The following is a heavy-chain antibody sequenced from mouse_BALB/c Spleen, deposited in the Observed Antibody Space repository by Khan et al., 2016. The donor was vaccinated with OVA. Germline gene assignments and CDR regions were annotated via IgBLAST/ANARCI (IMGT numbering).Heavy chain of an antibody. CDR2: INTYTGEP. J-gene: IGHJ4*01. CDR3: ARPPYFSYTLDH. D-gene: IGHD2-10*01. V-gene: IGHV9-3-1*01. CDR1: GYTFTNYG. Sequence: QIQLVQSGPELKKPGETVKISCKASGYTFTNYGMNWVKQSPGKALKWMGWINTYTGEPTYADDFTGRFAFSLETSASTAYLQINNPKNEDTATYFCARPPYFSYTLDHWGQGTSVTVSS.